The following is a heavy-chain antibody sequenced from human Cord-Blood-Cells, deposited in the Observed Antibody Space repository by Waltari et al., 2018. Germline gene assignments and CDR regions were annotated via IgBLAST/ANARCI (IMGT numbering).Heavy chain of an antibody. CDR2: ISYDGSNK. CDR1: GFTFSSYG. J-gene: IGHJ3*02. D-gene: IGHD6-13*01. CDR3: AKDRVKQQLVNAFDI. Sequence: QVQLVESGGGVVQPGRSLRLSCAASGFTFSSYGMHWVRQAPGKGLEWVAVISYDGSNKYYADSVKGRFTISRDNSKNTLYLQMNSLRAEDTAVYYCAKDRVKQQLVNAFDIWGQGTMVTVSS. V-gene: IGHV3-30*18.